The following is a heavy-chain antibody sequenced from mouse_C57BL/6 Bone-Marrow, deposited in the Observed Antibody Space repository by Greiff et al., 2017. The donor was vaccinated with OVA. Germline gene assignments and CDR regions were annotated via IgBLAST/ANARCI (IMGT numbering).Heavy chain of an antibody. D-gene: IGHD2-3*01. CDR1: GFTFSSYG. V-gene: IGHV5-6*02. J-gene: IGHJ3*01. CDR2: ISSGGSYT. CDR3: ARQDGYSWFAY. Sequence: EVKLEESGGDLVKPGGSLKLSCAASGFTFSSYGMSWVRQTPDKRLEWVANISSGGSYTYYPDSVKGRFTISRDNAKNTLYLQMSSLNSEDTAMYYCARQDGYSWFAYWGQGTLVTVSA.